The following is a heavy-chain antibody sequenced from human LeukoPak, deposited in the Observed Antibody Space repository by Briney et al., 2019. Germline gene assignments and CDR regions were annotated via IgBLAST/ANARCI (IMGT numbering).Heavy chain of an antibody. Sequence: GGSLRLSCAASGFSVSSNYMSWVRQAPGGGLEWVSLIYSAGDTFYSDSVKGRFTISRDSSKNTLYLQMNSLRTEDTAIYYCARDSNSFPNYFDFWGKGTLVTVSS. J-gene: IGHJ4*02. CDR1: GFSVSSNY. V-gene: IGHV3-53*01. CDR3: ARDSNSFPNYFDF. D-gene: IGHD2-21*01. CDR2: IYSAGDT.